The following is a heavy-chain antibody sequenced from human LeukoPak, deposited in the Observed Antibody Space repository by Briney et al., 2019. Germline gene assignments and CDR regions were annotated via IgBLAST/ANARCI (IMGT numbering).Heavy chain of an antibody. J-gene: IGHJ3*02. CDR2: INPSGGST. Sequence: ASVTVSCKASGYTFTSYYMHWVRQAPGQGLEWMGIINPSGGSTSYAQKFQGRVTMTRDMSTSTVYMELSSLRSEDTAVYYCAKDSTGGGIAETDAFDIWGQGTMVTVSS. D-gene: IGHD7-27*01. CDR1: GYTFTSYY. CDR3: AKDSTGGGIAETDAFDI. V-gene: IGHV1-46*03.